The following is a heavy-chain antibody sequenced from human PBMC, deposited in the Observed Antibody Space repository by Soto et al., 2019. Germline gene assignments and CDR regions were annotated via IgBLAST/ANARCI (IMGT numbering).Heavy chain of an antibody. CDR3: ACIFSGGYGYGFYYYGMDV. Sequence: SETRSHTCTVSGGSINSNSYYWCWIRQPPGKGLEWIGSIYYSGSTYYNPSLKSRVTISVDTSKNQFSLKLSSVTAADTAVYYCACIFSGGYGYGFYYYGMDVWGQGTTVT. V-gene: IGHV4-39*01. CDR2: IYYSGST. J-gene: IGHJ6*02. CDR1: GGSINSNSYY. D-gene: IGHD5-18*01.